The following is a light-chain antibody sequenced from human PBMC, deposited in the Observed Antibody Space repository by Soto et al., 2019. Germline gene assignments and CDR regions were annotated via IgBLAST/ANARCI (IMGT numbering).Light chain of an antibody. CDR1: QNIRNY. CDR2: AAS. V-gene: IGKV1-39*01. Sequence: DIQMTQSPSSLSASVGDRVTITCRASQNIRNYLNWYQQRPGKTPNLLVYAASNLRVGVPSRFSGSGSWTDFTHTINSLQPEDFATYYCQQIHSTSSYTFGQGTRVDIK. J-gene: IGKJ2*01. CDR3: QQIHSTSSYT.